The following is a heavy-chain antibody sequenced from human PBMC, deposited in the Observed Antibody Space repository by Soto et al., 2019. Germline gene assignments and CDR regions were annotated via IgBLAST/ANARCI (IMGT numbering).Heavy chain of an antibody. V-gene: IGHV1-18*01. CDR1: GYTFTSYG. CDR2: ISAYNGNT. J-gene: IGHJ5*02. Sequence: GASVKVSCKASGYTFTSYGISWLRQAPGQGLEWMGWISAYNGNTNYAQKLQGRVTMTTDTSTSTAYMELRSLRSDDTAVYYCARGYLSSGWYWFDPWGQGTLVTVSS. D-gene: IGHD6-19*01. CDR3: ARGYLSSGWYWFDP.